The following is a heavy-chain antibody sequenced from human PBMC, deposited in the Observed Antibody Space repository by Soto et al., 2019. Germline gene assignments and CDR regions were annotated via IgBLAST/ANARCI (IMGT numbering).Heavy chain of an antibody. CDR2: ISGSGGST. D-gene: IGHD2-2*01. Sequence: GGSLRLSCAASGFTFSSYAMSWVRQAPGKGLEWVSAISGSGGSTYYADSVKGRFTISRDNSKNTLYLQMNSLRAEDTAVYYCAKDGRYCSSTSCYDYYYMDVWGKGTTVTVSS. CDR3: AKDGRYCSSTSCYDYYYMDV. CDR1: GFTFSSYA. V-gene: IGHV3-23*01. J-gene: IGHJ6*03.